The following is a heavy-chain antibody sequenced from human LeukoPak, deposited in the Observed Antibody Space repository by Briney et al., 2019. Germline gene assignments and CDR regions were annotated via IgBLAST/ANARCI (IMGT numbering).Heavy chain of an antibody. CDR1: GYTLTELS. V-gene: IGHV1-24*01. CDR2: FDPEDGET. CDR3: ATLGIGCSSTSCYLNWFDP. Sequence: ASVKVSCKVSGYTLTELSMHWVRQAPGKGLEWMGGFDPEDGETIYAQKFQGRVTMTEDTSTDTAYMELSSLRSEDTAVYYCATLGIGCSSTSCYLNWFDPWGQGTLVTVSS. D-gene: IGHD2-2*01. J-gene: IGHJ5*02.